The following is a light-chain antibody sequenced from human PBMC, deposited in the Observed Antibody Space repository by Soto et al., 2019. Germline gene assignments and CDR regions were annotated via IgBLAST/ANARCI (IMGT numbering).Light chain of an antibody. V-gene: IGLV2-8*01. CDR1: SNDVGGYNY. CDR3: SSYEGSKNYV. CDR2: GVN. Sequence: QSVLTQPPSASGSPGQSVTISCTGTSNDVGGYNYVSWYQQYPGKAPKLMIYGVNKRPSGVPDRFSGSKSGNTASLTVSGLQAEDEADYYCSSYEGSKNYVFGTGTKLTVL. J-gene: IGLJ1*01.